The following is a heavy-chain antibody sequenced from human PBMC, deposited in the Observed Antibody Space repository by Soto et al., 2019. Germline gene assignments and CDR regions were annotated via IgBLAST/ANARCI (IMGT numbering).Heavy chain of an antibody. CDR1: GFTFSSYG. Sequence: GGSLRLSCAASGFTFSSYGMHWVRQAPGKGLEWVAVIWYDGSNKYYADSVKGRFTISRDNSKNTLYLQMNSLRAEDTAVYYCARDGEYCSGGSCFDYWGQGTLVTVSS. D-gene: IGHD2-15*01. V-gene: IGHV3-33*01. J-gene: IGHJ4*02. CDR2: IWYDGSNK. CDR3: ARDGEYCSGGSCFDY.